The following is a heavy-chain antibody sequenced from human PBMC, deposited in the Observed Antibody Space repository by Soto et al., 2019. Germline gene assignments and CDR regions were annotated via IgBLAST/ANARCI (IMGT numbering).Heavy chain of an antibody. CDR3: ARDKEDTAMVTAYYYYGMDV. Sequence: ASVKVSCKASGYTLTGYYMHWVRQAPGQGLEWMGWINPNSGGTNYAQKFQGRVTMTRDTSISTAYMELSRLRSDDTAVYYCARDKEDTAMVTAYYYYGMDVWGQGTTVTVPS. J-gene: IGHJ6*02. CDR1: GYTLTGYY. CDR2: INPNSGGT. V-gene: IGHV1-2*02. D-gene: IGHD5-18*01.